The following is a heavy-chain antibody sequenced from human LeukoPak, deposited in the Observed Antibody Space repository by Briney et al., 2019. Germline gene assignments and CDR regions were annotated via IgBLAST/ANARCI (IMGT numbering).Heavy chain of an antibody. D-gene: IGHD3-9*01. CDR3: ATLTGYYRGYYFDY. J-gene: IGHJ4*02. Sequence: SVKLSCKASGGTFSSYAISWVRQAPGQGLEWMGGIIPIFGTANYAQKFQGRVTITADESTSTAYMELSSLRSEDTAVYYCATLTGYYRGYYFDYWGQGTLVTVSS. V-gene: IGHV1-69*13. CDR1: GGTFSSYA. CDR2: IIPIFGTA.